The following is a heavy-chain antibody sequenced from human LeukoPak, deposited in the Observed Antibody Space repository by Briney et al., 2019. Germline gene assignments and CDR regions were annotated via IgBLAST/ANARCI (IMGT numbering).Heavy chain of an antibody. CDR1: GFTFSTYD. V-gene: IGHV3-23*01. J-gene: IGHJ4*02. CDR3: AKEKWLRFDS. D-gene: IGHD5-12*01. Sequence: GGSLRLSCATSGFTFSTYDINWVRQAPGKGLEWVSAISGSDATTYYADSVKGRFTISRDSSKNTVFLQMNNLRADDTAVYFCAKEKWLRFDSWGQGTLVTVSS. CDR2: ISGSDATT.